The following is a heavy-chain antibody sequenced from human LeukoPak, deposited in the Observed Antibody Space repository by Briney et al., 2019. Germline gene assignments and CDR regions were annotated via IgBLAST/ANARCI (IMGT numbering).Heavy chain of an antibody. CDR1: GYTFTGYY. CDR2: INPNSGGT. CDR3: ASLVGYNRNYYYYGMDV. J-gene: IGHJ6*02. D-gene: IGHD5-24*01. V-gene: IGHV1-2*02. Sequence: ASVKVSCKASGYTFTGYYMHWVRQAPGQGLEWMGWINPNSGGTNYAQKFQGRVTMTRDTSISTAYMELSRLRSDDTAVYYCASLVGYNRNYYYYGMDVWGQGTTVTVSS.